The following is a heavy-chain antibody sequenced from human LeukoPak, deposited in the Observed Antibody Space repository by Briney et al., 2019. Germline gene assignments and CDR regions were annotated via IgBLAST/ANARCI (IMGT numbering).Heavy chain of an antibody. V-gene: IGHV1-18*01. J-gene: IGHJ4*02. Sequence: ASVKVSCKASGYTFTSYGISWVRQAPGQGLEWMGWISAYNGNKNYAQKLQGRVTMTTDTSTSTAYMELRSVRSDDTAVYYCAVTGYSSGWEVYWGQGTLVTVSS. CDR2: ISAYNGNK. D-gene: IGHD6-19*01. CDR3: AVTGYSSGWEVY. CDR1: GYTFTSYG.